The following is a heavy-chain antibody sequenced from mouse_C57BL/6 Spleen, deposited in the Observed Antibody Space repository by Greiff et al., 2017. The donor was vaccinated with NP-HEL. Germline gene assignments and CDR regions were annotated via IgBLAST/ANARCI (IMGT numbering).Heavy chain of an antibody. CDR1: GYAFSSSW. CDR2: IYPGDGDT. J-gene: IGHJ2*01. Sequence: VQLVESGPELVKPGASVKISCKASGYAFSSSWMNWVKQRPGKGLEWIGRIYPGDGDTNYNGKFKGKATLTADKSSSPAYMQLSSLTSEDSAVYFCARLGDRYYFDYWGQGTTLTVSS. CDR3: ARLGDRYYFDY. D-gene: IGHD3-3*01. V-gene: IGHV1-82*01.